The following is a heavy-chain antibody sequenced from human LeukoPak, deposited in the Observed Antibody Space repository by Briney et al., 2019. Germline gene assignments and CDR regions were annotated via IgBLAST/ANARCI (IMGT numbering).Heavy chain of an antibody. J-gene: IGHJ3*02. CDR2: INPNSGGT. D-gene: IGHD2-2*01. Sequence: ASVKVSCKASGYTFTGYYMHWVRQAPGQGLEWMVWINPNSGGTNYAQKFQGRVTMTRDTSISTAYMELSRLRSDDTAVYYCARADCSSTSCLNAFDIWGQGTMVTVSS. CDR3: ARADCSSTSCLNAFDI. V-gene: IGHV1-2*02. CDR1: GYTFTGYY.